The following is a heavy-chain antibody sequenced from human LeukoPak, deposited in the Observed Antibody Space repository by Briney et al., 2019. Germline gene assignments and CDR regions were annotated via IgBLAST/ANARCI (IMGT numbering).Heavy chain of an antibody. D-gene: IGHD6-6*01. Sequence: PSETLSLTCTVSGGSISGSSYYWSWIRQPPGKGLEWIGYIYYSGSTNYNPSLKSRVTISVDTSKNQFSLKLRSVTAADTAVYYCARVSSRYYMDVWGKGTTVTVSS. CDR2: IYYSGST. CDR1: GGSISGSSYY. V-gene: IGHV4-61*01. CDR3: ARVSSRYYMDV. J-gene: IGHJ6*03.